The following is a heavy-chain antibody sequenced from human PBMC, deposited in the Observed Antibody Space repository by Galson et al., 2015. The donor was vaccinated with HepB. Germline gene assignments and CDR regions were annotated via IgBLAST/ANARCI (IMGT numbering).Heavy chain of an antibody. CDR1: GFSLSTSGVG. CDR2: IYWDDDK. CDR3: ARNNPYGSGSSPDY. D-gene: IGHD3-10*01. J-gene: IGHJ4*02. Sequence: PALVKPTQTLTLTCTFSGFSLSTSGVGVGWIRQPPGKALEWLALIYWDDDKRYSPSLKSRLTITKDTSKNQVVLTMTNMDPVDTATYYCARNNPYGSGSSPDYWGQGTLVTVSS. V-gene: IGHV2-5*02.